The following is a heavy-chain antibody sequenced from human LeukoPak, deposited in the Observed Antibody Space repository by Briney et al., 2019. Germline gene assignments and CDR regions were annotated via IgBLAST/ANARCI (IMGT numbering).Heavy chain of an antibody. J-gene: IGHJ3*01. CDR2: ISPDGSST. CDR1: GFTFSSYW. D-gene: IGHD3-10*01. CDR3: VGGYYGSSFGY. Sequence: GGSLRLSCGASGFTFSSYWMHWVRQAPGKGLVWVSRISPDGSSTSYADSVKGRFTISRDNANNTLDLQMNSLRAEDTAVYYGVGGYYGSSFGYWGQGTLVTVSS. V-gene: IGHV3-74*01.